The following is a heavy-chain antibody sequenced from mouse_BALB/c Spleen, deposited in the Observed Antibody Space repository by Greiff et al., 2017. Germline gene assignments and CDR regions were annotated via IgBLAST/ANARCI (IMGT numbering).Heavy chain of an antibody. CDR1: GFTFSSYT. Sequence: EVQLVESGGGLVQPGGSLKLSCAASGFTFSSYTMSWVRQTPEKRLEWVAYISNGGGSTYYPDTVKGRFTISRDNAKNTLYLQMSSLKSEDTAMYYCARHEGLHYLDYWGQGTTLTVSS. CDR3: ARHEGLHYLDY. V-gene: IGHV5-12-2*01. D-gene: IGHD3-3*01. CDR2: ISNGGGST. J-gene: IGHJ2*01.